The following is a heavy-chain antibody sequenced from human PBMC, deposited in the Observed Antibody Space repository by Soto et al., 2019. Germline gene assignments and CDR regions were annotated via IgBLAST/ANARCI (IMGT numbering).Heavy chain of an antibody. J-gene: IGHJ6*02. CDR3: ARDMGIAAAGAYYYYGMDV. CDR2: INPNSGGT. CDR1: GYSFTGYY. Sequence: ASVKLSCKASGYSFTGYYMHWVRQAPRQGLEWMGWINPNSGGTNYAQKFQGWVTMTRDTSISTAYMELSRLRSDDTAVYYCARDMGIAAAGAYYYYGMDVWGQGTTVTVSS. V-gene: IGHV1-2*04. D-gene: IGHD6-13*01.